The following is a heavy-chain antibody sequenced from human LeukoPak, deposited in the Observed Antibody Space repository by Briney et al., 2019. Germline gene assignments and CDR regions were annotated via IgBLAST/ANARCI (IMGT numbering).Heavy chain of an antibody. CDR1: GYTFTDYY. CDR3: AIVDY. CDR2: INPNCGGS. V-gene: IGHV1-2*06. Sequence: ASVKVSCKTSGYTFTDYYMHWVRQAPGQGLEWMGRINPNCGGSNYAQEFQGRVTMTRDTSISTAYMELRSLRSDDTAVYYCAIVDYWGQGTLVTVSS. J-gene: IGHJ4*02.